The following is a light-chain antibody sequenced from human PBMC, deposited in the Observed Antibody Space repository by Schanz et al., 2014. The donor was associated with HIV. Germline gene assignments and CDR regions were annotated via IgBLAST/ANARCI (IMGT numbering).Light chain of an antibody. V-gene: IGLV1-44*01. CDR3: QVWDSFLNVV. CDR2: NSY. CDR1: RSNIGSNA. Sequence: QSVLTQPPSASGTPGQRVTISCSVSRSNIGSNAVHWFQQLPGTAPKLLIYNSYHRPSGIPERFSGSNSGHTATLTISRVEAGDEADYYCQVWDSFLNVVFGGGTKLTVL. J-gene: IGLJ3*02.